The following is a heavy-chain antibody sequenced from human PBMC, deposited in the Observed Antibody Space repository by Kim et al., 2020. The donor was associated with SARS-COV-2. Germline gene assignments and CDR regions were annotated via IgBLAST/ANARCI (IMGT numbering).Heavy chain of an antibody. D-gene: IGHD1-1*01. V-gene: IGHV3-74*01. CDR3: ARVIVEVHYYYYGMDV. J-gene: IGHJ6*02. Sequence: SVKGRFTISRDNATNTLYLQMNSLRAEDTAVYYCARVIVEVHYYYYGMDVWGQGTTVTVSS.